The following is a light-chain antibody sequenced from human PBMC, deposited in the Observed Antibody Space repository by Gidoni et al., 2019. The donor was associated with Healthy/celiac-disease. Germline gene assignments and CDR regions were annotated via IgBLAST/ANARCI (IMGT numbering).Light chain of an antibody. Sequence: EIVMTQSPAPLSVSPGERATLSCRASQSVSSTLAWYQQKPGQAPRLLIYGASTRATGIPARFSGSGSGTEFTLTISSLQSEDFAVYYCQQYNNWPFTFGPGTKVDIK. CDR1: QSVSST. V-gene: IGKV3-15*01. J-gene: IGKJ3*01. CDR2: GAS. CDR3: QQYNNWPFT.